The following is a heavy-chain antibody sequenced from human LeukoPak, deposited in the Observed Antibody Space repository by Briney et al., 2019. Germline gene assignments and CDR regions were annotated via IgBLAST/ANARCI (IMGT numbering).Heavy chain of an antibody. CDR1: GGSISSSSYY. J-gene: IGHJ4*02. Sequence: PSETLSLTCTVSGGSISSSSYYWGWIRQPPGKGLEWIGSIYYSGSTYYNPSLKSRVTISVDTSKNQFSLKLSSVTAADTAVYYCASRDDYGGNASNWGQGTLVTVSS. V-gene: IGHV4-39*01. CDR3: ASRDDYGGNASN. D-gene: IGHD4-23*01. CDR2: IYYSGST.